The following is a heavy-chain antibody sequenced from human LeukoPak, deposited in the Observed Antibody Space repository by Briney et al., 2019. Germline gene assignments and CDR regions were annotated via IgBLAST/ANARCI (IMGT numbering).Heavy chain of an antibody. J-gene: IGHJ2*01. CDR3: ARRTSRVYSCGHNWYFDL. CDR1: GYSFTSYW. V-gene: IGHV5-51*01. CDR2: IYPGDSDT. D-gene: IGHD5-18*01. Sequence: GESLKISCKGSGYSFTSYWIGWVRQMPGKGLEWMGIIYPGDSDTRYSPSFQGQVTISADKSISTAYLQWSSLKASDTAMYYCARRTSRVYSCGHNWYFDLWGRGTLVTVSS.